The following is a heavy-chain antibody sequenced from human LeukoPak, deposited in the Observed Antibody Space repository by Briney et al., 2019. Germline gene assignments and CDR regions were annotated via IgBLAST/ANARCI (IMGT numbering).Heavy chain of an antibody. J-gene: IGHJ6*04. CDR1: GFTFSSYG. D-gene: IGHD6-13*01. Sequence: GGSLRLSCAASGFTFSSYGMHWVRQAPGKGLEWVAFIRYDGSNKYYADSVKGRFTISRDNSKNTLYLQMNSLRAEDTAVYYCAKDHYSSSFGGVWGKGTTVTVSS. CDR3: AKDHYSSSFGGV. V-gene: IGHV3-30*02. CDR2: IRYDGSNK.